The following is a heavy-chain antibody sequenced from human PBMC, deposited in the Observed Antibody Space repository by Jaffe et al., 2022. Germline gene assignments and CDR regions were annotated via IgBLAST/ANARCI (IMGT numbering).Heavy chain of an antibody. J-gene: IGHJ5*02. V-gene: IGHV1-69*01. CDR1: GGTFSSYA. D-gene: IGHD2-15*01. CDR3: ARVPPKYCSGGSCYFSHWFDP. Sequence: QVQLVQSGAEVKKPGSSVKVSCKASGGTFSSYAISWVRQAPGQGLEWMGGIIPIFGTANYAQKFQGRVTITADESTSTAYMELSSLRSEDTAVYYCARVPPKYCSGGSCYFSHWFDPWGQGTLVTVSS. CDR2: IIPIFGTA.